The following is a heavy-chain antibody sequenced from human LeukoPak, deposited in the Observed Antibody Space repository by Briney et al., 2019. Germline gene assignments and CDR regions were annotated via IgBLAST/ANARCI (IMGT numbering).Heavy chain of an antibody. J-gene: IGHJ5*01. D-gene: IGHD2-2*01. CDR3: AKEPREYCSSTSCPNWFDS. Sequence: GGSLRLSCAASGFTFNNYAMSWVRQAPGKGLEWVSDISASGGDTYYADSVKGRFTISRDNSENTLYLQMNSLRAEDTAVYYCAKEPREYCSSTSCPNWFDSWGQGTLVTVSS. CDR2: ISASGGDT. CDR1: GFTFNNYA. V-gene: IGHV3-23*01.